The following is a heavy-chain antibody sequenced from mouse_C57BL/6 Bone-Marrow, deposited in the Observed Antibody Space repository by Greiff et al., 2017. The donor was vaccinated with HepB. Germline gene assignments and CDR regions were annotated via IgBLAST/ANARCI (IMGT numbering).Heavy chain of an antibody. CDR3: ARYGGYAMDY. V-gene: IGHV5-6*01. D-gene: IGHD1-1*02. Sequence: EVKLVESGGDLVKPGGSLKLSCAASGFTFSSYGMSWVRQTPDKRLEWVATISSGGSYTYYPDSVKGRFTISRDNAKNTLYLQMSSLKSEDTAMYYCARYGGYAMDYWGQGTSVTVSS. CDR1: GFTFSSYG. J-gene: IGHJ4*01. CDR2: ISSGGSYT.